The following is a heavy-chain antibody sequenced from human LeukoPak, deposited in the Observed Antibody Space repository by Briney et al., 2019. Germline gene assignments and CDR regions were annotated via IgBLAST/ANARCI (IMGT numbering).Heavy chain of an antibody. CDR2: ISGSGSRT. CDR3: AKGPLSSSNYYMDV. J-gene: IGHJ6*03. Sequence: GGSLRLSCAASRFTFINYAMSWVRQAPGKGLEWVSAISGSGSRTYYADSMKGRFTISRDNSKNTLYLQMSSLRAEDTAVYYCAKGPLSSSNYYMDVWGKGTTVTVSS. CDR1: RFTFINYA. D-gene: IGHD3-10*01. V-gene: IGHV3-23*01.